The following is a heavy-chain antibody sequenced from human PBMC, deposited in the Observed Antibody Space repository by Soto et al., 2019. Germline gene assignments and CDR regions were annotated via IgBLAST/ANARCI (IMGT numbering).Heavy chain of an antibody. Sequence: LRESLKISCNGSGYSFTSYWISWVRQMPGKGLEWMGRIDPSDSYTNYSPSFQGHVTISADKSISTAYLQWSSLKASDTAMYYCARPILTGYHAFDIWGQGTMVTVSS. D-gene: IGHD3-9*01. CDR1: GYSFTSYW. CDR2: IDPSDSYT. V-gene: IGHV5-10-1*01. CDR3: ARPILTGYHAFDI. J-gene: IGHJ3*02.